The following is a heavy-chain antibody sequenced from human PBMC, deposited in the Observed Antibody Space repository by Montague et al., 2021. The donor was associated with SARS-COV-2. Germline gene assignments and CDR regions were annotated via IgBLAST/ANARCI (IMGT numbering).Heavy chain of an antibody. V-gene: IGHV4-61*10. CDR3: ARSGGVYDYVWGSYLRRSTNYGMDV. CDR2: ICLREST. J-gene: IGHJ6*02. Sequence: SETLSLTCTVSGVVELRRRSDENPSELQSMSDSYADICLRESTNYNPSLKSRVTISVDTSKNQFSLKLSSVTAADTAVYYCARSGGVYDYVWGSYLRRSTNYGMDVWGQGTTGIVSS. CDR1: GVVELRRRSD. D-gene: IGHD3-16*01.